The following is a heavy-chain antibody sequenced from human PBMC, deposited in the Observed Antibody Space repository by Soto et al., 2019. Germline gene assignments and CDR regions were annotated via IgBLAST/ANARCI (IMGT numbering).Heavy chain of an antibody. CDR1: GVSVSSGSYY. J-gene: IGHJ4*02. V-gene: IGHV4-61*01. Sequence: SETLSLTCTVSGVSVSSGSYYWSWIRQPPGKGLEWIGYIYYSGSTNYNPSLKSRVTISVDTSRNQFSLKLSSVTAADTAVYYCARFGGGADYWGQGTLVTVSS. CDR2: IYYSGST. D-gene: IGHD3-16*01. CDR3: ARFGGGADY.